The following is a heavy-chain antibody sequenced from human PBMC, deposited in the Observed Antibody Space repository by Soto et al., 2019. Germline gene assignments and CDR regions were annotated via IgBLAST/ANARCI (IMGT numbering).Heavy chain of an antibody. CDR1: GYTFTSYG. D-gene: IGHD2-15*01. J-gene: IGHJ3*02. CDR2: ISAYNGNT. V-gene: IGHV1-18*01. CDR3: ARDDVVVDASRGRRGYAFDI. Sequence: GASVKVSCKASGYTFTSYGISWVRQAPGQGLEWMGWISAYNGNTNYAQKLQGRVTMTTDTSTSTAYMELRSLRSDDTAVYYCARDDVVVDASRGRRGYAFDIWGQGTMVTVSS.